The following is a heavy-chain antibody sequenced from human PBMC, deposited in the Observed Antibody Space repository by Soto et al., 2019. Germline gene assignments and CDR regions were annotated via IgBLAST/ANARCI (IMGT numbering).Heavy chain of an antibody. J-gene: IGHJ4*02. Sequence: QLQLQESGSGLVKPSQTVSLTCAVSDGSISSGGYSWSWIRQPPGKGLEWIGYIDHSGSTYYNPSLKSRVTISVDTSKNQLSLKLSSVTAADTAVYYCARDPSGSGPNFDYWGQGALVTVSS. D-gene: IGHD3-10*01. CDR3: ARDPSGSGPNFDY. CDR2: IDHSGST. CDR1: DGSISSGGYS. V-gene: IGHV4-30-2*01.